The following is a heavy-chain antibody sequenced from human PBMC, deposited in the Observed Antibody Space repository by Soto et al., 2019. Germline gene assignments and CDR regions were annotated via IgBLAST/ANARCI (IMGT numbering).Heavy chain of an antibody. CDR3: ARVTYCGGDCYSYFDY. J-gene: IGHJ4*02. CDR1: GGSISSGDYY. Sequence: QVQLQESGPGLVKPSQTLSLTCTVSGGSISSGDYYWSWIRQPPGKGLEWIGYIYYSGSTYYNPSLKSRVTISVDTSKNQFSLKLSSVTAADTAVYYCARVTYCGGDCYSYFDYWGQGTLVTVSS. CDR2: IYYSGST. D-gene: IGHD2-21*02. V-gene: IGHV4-30-4*01.